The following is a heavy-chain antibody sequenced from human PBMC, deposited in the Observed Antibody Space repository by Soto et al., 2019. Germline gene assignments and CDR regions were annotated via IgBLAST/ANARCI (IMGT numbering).Heavy chain of an antibody. V-gene: IGHV3-66*01. Sequence: GGSLRLSCAASGFTVSSNYMSWVRQAPGKGLEWVSVIYSGGSTYYADSVKGRFTISRDNSKNTLYLQMNSLRAEDTAVYYCASSDTVTTHDYYYYYMDVWGKGTTVTVSS. J-gene: IGHJ6*03. CDR1: GFTVSSNY. CDR2: IYSGGST. CDR3: ASSDTVTTHDYYYYYMDV. D-gene: IGHD4-17*01.